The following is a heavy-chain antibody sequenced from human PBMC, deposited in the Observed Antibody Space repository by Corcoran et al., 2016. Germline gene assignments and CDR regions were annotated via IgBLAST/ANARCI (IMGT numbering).Heavy chain of an antibody. CDR3: ARGNYGDY. V-gene: IGHV1-3*01. J-gene: IGHJ4*02. Sequence: QVQLVQSGAEVKESGASVKVSCKASGYTFTTYAIHWVRQAPGQRLEWMGWINGGNGNTKYAQKFQGRVTITRDSSASTAYMELSTLRSEDTAVYYCARGNYGDYWGQGTLVTVSS. CDR2: INGGNGNT. CDR1: GYTFTTYA.